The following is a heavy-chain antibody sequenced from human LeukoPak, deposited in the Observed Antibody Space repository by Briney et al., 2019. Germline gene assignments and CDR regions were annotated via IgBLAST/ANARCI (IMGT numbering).Heavy chain of an antibody. CDR2: ISYDGSNK. J-gene: IGHJ6*02. CDR3: AREGGFIPYGMDV. D-gene: IGHD3-10*01. CDR1: GFTFSSYA. V-gene: IGHV3-30-3*01. Sequence: AGGSLRLSCAASGFTFSSYAMHWVRQAPGKGLEWVAVISYDGSNKYYADSVKGRFTISRDNSKNTLYLQMNSLRAEDTAVYYCAREGGFIPYGMDVWGQGTTVTVSS.